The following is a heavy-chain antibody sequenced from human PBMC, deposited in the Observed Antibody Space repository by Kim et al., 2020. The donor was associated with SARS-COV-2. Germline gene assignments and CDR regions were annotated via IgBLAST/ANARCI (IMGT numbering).Heavy chain of an antibody. CDR1: GGTFSSYA. CDR3: ARDGGPELELRSSAYYYYYGMDV. D-gene: IGHD1-7*01. J-gene: IGHJ6*02. V-gene: IGHV1-69*13. Sequence: SVKVSCKASGGTFSSYAISWVRQAPGQGLEWMGGIIPIFGTANYAQKFQGRVTITADESTSTAYMELSSLRSEDTAVYYCARDGGPELELRSSAYYYYYGMDVWGQGTTVTVSS. CDR2: IIPIFGTA.